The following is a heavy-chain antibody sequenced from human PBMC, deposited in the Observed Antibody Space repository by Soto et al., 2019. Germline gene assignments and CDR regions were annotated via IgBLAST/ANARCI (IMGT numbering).Heavy chain of an antibody. D-gene: IGHD6-19*01. CDR1: GYSFTSYW. CDR3: ARRGKVAVAGSPYGMDV. Sequence: EVQLVQSGAEVKKPGESLRISCKGSGYSFTSYWISWVRQMPGKGLEWMGRIDPSDSYTNYSPSFQGHVTISADKSISTAYLQWSSLKASDTAMYYCARRGKVAVAGSPYGMDVWGQGTTVTVSS. J-gene: IGHJ6*02. V-gene: IGHV5-10-1*03. CDR2: IDPSDSYT.